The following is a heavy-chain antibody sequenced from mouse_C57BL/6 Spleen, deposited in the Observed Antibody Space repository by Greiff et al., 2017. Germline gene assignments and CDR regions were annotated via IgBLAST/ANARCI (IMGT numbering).Heavy chain of an antibody. CDR2: IYPGDGDT. CDR1: GYAFSSSW. D-gene: IGHD2-4*01. Sequence: VQLQQSGPELVKPGASVKISCKASGYAFSSSWMNWVKQRPGKGLEWIGRIYPGDGDTNYNGKFKGKATLTADKSSSTAYMQLSSLTSEDSAVYFCARGDDYDAWFAYWGQGTLVTVSA. V-gene: IGHV1-82*01. J-gene: IGHJ3*01. CDR3: ARGDDYDAWFAY.